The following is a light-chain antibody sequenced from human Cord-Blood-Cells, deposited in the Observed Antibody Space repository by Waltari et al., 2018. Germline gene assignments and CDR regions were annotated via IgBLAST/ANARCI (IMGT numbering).Light chain of an antibody. Sequence: DIVMTPSSDSLAVSLGERATTHCKSSQRVLFSPNNKKYLAWYQQKPGHAPKLLICWASTRESWVPDRFSGSGSGTDFTLTISSLQAEDVAVYYCQQYYSTLTFGGGTKVEIK. CDR1: QRVLFSPNNKKY. V-gene: IGKV4-1*01. CDR3: QQYYSTLT. J-gene: IGKJ4*01. CDR2: WAS.